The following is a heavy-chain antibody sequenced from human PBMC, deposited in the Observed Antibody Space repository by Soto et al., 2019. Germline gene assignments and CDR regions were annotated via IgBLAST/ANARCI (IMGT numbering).Heavy chain of an antibody. J-gene: IGHJ6*03. CDR3: ARVSYSYEMTYYYYYMDV. D-gene: IGHD5-18*01. CDR1: GFTFSAYW. V-gene: IGHV3-7*01. Sequence: GGSLRLSCAASGFTFSAYWMTWVRQAPGKGLEWVANIKQDGSEKYYVDSVKGRFTISRDNAKNSLYLQMNSLRAEDTAVYYCARVSYSYEMTYYYYYMDVWGKGTTVTVSS. CDR2: IKQDGSEK.